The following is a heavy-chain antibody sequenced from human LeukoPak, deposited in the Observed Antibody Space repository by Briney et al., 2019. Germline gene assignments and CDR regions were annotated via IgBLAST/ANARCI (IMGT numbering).Heavy chain of an antibody. CDR1: GFTFNNYV. CDR2: ISQDGTSR. D-gene: IGHD3-3*01. Sequence: GGSLRLSCAASGFTFNNYVVHWVRQTPGKGLEWMAVISQDGTSRNYADSVKGRFSISRDNSKDMVSLQMDSLTPADSAIYFCGRDPDRLLVFGLDVWGQGTTVIVSS. CDR3: GRDPDRLLVFGLDV. J-gene: IGHJ6*01. V-gene: IGHV3-30-3*01.